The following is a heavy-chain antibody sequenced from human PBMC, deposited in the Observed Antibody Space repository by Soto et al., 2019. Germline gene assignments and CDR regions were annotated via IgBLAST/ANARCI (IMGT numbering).Heavy chain of an antibody. V-gene: IGHV1-18*01. D-gene: IGHD3-22*01. CDR1: GDGFSNYG. J-gene: IGHJ4*02. CDR2: ISAYDGQT. Sequence: ASVKVSCKASGDGFSNYGFSWVRQAPGQGLEWLGWISAYDGQTNYTKKFQGRVTMTTDTSSSTAFMELRSLRSDDTAVYYCARVWYYDSSGYYAFDYWGLGTLVTVSS. CDR3: ARVWYYDSSGYYAFDY.